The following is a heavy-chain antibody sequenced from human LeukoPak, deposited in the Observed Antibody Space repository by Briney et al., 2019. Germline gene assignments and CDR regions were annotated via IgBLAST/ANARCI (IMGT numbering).Heavy chain of an antibody. Sequence: PGGSLGLSCAASGFTFSNAWMSWVRQAPGKGLEWVGRIKSKTDGGTTDYAAPVKGRFTISRDDSKNTLYLQMNSLKTEDTAVYYCTTQYVLRFLDRLYWGQGTLVTVSS. D-gene: IGHD3-3*01. CDR1: GFTFSNAW. J-gene: IGHJ4*02. CDR2: IKSKTDGGTT. V-gene: IGHV3-15*01. CDR3: TTQYVLRFLDRLY.